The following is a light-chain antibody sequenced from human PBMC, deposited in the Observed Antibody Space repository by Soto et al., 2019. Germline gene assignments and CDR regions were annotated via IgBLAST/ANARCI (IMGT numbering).Light chain of an antibody. CDR2: DVS. V-gene: IGLV2-14*01. J-gene: IGLJ1*01. CDR1: SSDVGGYNY. CDR3: SSYTRSSTPYV. Sequence: QXALTQPASVSGSPGQSITISCTGTSSDVGGYNYVSWYQQHPGKAPKLMIYDVSNRPSGVSNRFSGSKSGNTASLTISGLQAEDEADYYCSSYTRSSTPYVFGTGTKVXVL.